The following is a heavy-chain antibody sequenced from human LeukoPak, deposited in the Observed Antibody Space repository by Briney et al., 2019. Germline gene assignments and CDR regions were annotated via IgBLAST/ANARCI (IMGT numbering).Heavy chain of an antibody. V-gene: IGHV3-23*01. CDR1: GLTLSNYA. D-gene: IGHD6-19*01. CDR2: ISGSGANT. Sequence: GGSLRLSCTASGLTLSNYAMTWVRQTPGKGLEWVSGISGSGANTYYADSVKGRFTIFRDNSKNTLYLQMNTLRAEDMAVYYCAKGASSGWLLYWFDPWGQGALVIVSS. J-gene: IGHJ5*02. CDR3: AKGASSGWLLYWFDP.